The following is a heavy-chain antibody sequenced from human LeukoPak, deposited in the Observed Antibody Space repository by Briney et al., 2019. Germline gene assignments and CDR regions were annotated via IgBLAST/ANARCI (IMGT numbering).Heavy chain of an antibody. J-gene: IGHJ5*02. Sequence: SVTVSFKASGFTFTISAMQWVRQARGQRVGWIGWIVVGSGNTNYAQKFQERVTITRDMSTSTAYMELSSLRSEDTAVYYCAASYYYDSSFSWFDPWGQGTLVTVSS. D-gene: IGHD3-22*01. CDR1: GFTFTISA. CDR2: IVVGSGNT. CDR3: AASYYYDSSFSWFDP. V-gene: IGHV1-58*02.